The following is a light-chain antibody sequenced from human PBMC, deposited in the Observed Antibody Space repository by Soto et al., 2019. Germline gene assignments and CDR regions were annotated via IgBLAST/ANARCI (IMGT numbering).Light chain of an antibody. V-gene: IGLV4-60*02. J-gene: IGLJ2*01. CDR3: ETWDASVV. CDR2: LEDSGTY. CDR1: SGHANYI. Sequence: QPVLTQSSSASASLGSSVKLTCTLSSGHANYIIAWHQHQPGKAPRYLMNLEDSGTYNKGSGVPDRFSGSSSGADRYLTISNLQFEDEADYYCETWDASVVFGGGTKLTVL.